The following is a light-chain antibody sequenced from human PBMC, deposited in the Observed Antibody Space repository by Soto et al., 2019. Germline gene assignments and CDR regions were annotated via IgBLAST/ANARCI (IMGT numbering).Light chain of an antibody. CDR3: QVWDTSSDHPGV. Sequence: SSELTQPPSVSVAPGQTARITCGGTNIGSKSVNWYQQKPGQAPVLVVYDDSDRPSGIPERFSGSNSGNTATLTITSVEAGDEADYYCQVWDTSSDHPGVFGGGTQLTVL. CDR1: NIGSKS. J-gene: IGLJ3*02. CDR2: DDS. V-gene: IGLV3-21*02.